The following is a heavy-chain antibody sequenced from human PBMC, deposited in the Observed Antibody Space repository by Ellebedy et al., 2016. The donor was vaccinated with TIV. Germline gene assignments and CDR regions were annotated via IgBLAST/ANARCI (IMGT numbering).Heavy chain of an antibody. V-gene: IGHV3-7*01. J-gene: IGHJ3*02. D-gene: IGHD4-17*01. CDR2: INQDGSDK. CDR1: RFSFRDYW. Sequence: GESLKISCAASRFSFRDYWMTWVRQPPGEGLEWVANINQDGSDKYYVDSVKGRFTISRDNAKNSLYLQMNSLRAEDTSVYYCATDGSYGDYRSPAHAFVTWGQGTMVTVSS. CDR3: ATDGSYGDYRSPAHAFVT.